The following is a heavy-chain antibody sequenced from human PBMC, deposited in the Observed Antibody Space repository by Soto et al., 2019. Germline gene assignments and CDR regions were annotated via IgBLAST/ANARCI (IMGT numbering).Heavy chain of an antibody. D-gene: IGHD3-16*02. V-gene: IGHV1-2*02. CDR2: INPNSGGT. Sequence: ASVKVSCKASGYTFTGYYMHCVRQAPGQGLEWMGWINPNSGGTNYAQKFQGRVTMTRDTSISTAYMELSRLRSDDTAVYYCARVSVPYYYYGMDVWGQGTTVTVSS. CDR1: GYTFTGYY. J-gene: IGHJ6*02. CDR3: ARVSVPYYYYGMDV.